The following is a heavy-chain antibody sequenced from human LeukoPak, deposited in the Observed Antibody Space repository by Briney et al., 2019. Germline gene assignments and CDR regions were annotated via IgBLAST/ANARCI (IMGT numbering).Heavy chain of an antibody. Sequence: ASVKVSCKASGYTFTGCYMHWVRQAPGQGLEWMGWINPNSGGTNYAQKFQGRVTMTRDTSISTAYMELSRLRSDDTAVYYCAGPATRTPRLFDYWGQGTLVTVSS. D-gene: IGHD1-14*01. CDR1: GYTFTGCY. V-gene: IGHV1-2*02. CDR2: INPNSGGT. J-gene: IGHJ4*02. CDR3: AGPATRTPRLFDY.